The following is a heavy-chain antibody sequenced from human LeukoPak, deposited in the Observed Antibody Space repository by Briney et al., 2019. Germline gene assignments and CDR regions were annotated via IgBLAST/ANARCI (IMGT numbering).Heavy chain of an antibody. Sequence: GGSLSLSCAASGFVFSASYMSWVRKAPGKGLEWVATIKPDGSEKYHVDSVSGRFTISRDNTNDSLFLQMNSLRVDDTAVYYCVRGGTYWTVSWGQGALVTVSS. J-gene: IGHJ5*01. CDR1: GFVFSASY. V-gene: IGHV3-7*01. CDR3: VRGGTYWTVS. CDR2: IKPDGSEK.